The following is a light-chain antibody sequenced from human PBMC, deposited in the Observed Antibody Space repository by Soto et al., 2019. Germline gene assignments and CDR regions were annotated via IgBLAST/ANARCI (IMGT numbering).Light chain of an antibody. CDR1: QSVSGC. V-gene: IGKV3-11*01. CDR2: DAS. J-gene: IGKJ4*01. CDR3: QQRCNWPPVT. Sequence: EIVLTQSPATLSLSPGERATLSCRASQSVSGCLAWYQQKPGQAPRLLIYDASNRATGIPARFSGSGSGTDFTLTISSLEPEDFAVYYCQQRCNWPPVTFDGGTKVEIK.